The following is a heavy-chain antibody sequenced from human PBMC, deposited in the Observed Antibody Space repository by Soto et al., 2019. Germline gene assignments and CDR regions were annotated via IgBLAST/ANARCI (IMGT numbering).Heavy chain of an antibody. CDR3: ARADSGDYVWFGY. Sequence: ASVKVSCKASGGTFSSYAISWVRQAPGQGLEWMGGIIPIFGTANYAQKFQGRVTITADKSTSTAHMELSSLRSEDTAVYYCARADSGDYVWFGYWGQGTLVTVSS. V-gene: IGHV1-69*06. CDR1: GGTFSSYA. CDR2: IIPIFGTA. D-gene: IGHD4-17*01. J-gene: IGHJ4*02.